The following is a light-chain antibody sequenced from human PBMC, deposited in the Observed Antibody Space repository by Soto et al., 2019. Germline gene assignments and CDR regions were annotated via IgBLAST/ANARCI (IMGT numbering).Light chain of an antibody. J-gene: IGKJ4*01. Sequence: DIQMTQSPSSLSASIGDRITITCRASQSISTYLNWYQQKPGKAPRLQIYGASTLQNGVPSRFSGSGSATDYTLTISSLQPEDFATYYCQQSFITPPLTFGGGTKVEMK. CDR3: QQSFITPPLT. CDR2: GAS. CDR1: QSISTY. V-gene: IGKV1-39*01.